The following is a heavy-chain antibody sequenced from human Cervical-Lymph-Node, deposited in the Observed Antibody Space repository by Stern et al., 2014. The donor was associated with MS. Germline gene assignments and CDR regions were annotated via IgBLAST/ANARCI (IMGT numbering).Heavy chain of an antibody. V-gene: IGHV1-58*01. Sequence: QLMQSGPEVKKPWTSVKVSCKASGFTFTSSAVQWVRQARGQRLEWIGWIVVGSGNTNYAQKFQERVTITRDMSTSTAYMELSSLRSEDTAVYYCAAINDYYDSSGYDAFDIWGQGTMVTVSS. CDR3: AAINDYYDSSGYDAFDI. J-gene: IGHJ3*02. CDR1: GFTFTSSA. CDR2: IVVGSGNT. D-gene: IGHD3-22*01.